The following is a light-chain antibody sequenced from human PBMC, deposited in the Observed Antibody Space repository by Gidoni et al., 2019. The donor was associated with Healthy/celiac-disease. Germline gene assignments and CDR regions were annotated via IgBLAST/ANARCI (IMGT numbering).Light chain of an antibody. CDR3: QQYGSSLFT. CDR2: GAS. CDR1: QSVSSSY. Sequence: EIVLTQSPGTLSVSPGERATLSCRASQSVSSSYLAWYQQKPGQAPRLLIYGASSRATGIPDRFSGSGSGTDFTLTISRLEPEDFAVYYCQQYGSSLFTFGHGTKVDIK. V-gene: IGKV3-20*01. J-gene: IGKJ3*01.